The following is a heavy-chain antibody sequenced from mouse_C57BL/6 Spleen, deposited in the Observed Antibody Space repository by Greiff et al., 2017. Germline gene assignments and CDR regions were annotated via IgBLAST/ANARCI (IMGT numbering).Heavy chain of an antibody. J-gene: IGHJ4*01. CDR2: IYPGDGDT. D-gene: IGHD1-1*01. Sequence: VKLMESGAELVKPGASVKISCKASGYAFSSYWMNWVKQRPGKGLEWIGQIYPGDGDTNYNGKFKGKATLTADKSSSTAYMQLSSLTSEDSAVYFCASRYYYGSSYAMDYWGQGTSVTVSS. V-gene: IGHV1-80*01. CDR1: GYAFSSYW. CDR3: ASRYYYGSSYAMDY.